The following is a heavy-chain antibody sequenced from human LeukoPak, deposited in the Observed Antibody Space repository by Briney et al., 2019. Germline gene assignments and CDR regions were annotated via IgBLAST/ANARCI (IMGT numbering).Heavy chain of an antibody. CDR2: TYYRSKWYN. V-gene: IGHV6-1*01. J-gene: IGHJ6*02. CDR3: ARDSEKVAVAGTSVVYYYYGMDV. CDR1: GDSFSSSSAA. D-gene: IGHD6-19*01. Sequence: SQTLSLTCAISGDSFSSSSAAWNWIRQSPSRGLEWLGRTYYRSKWYNDYAVSVKSRITINPDTSKNQFSLQLNSVTPEDTAVYYCARDSEKVAVAGTSVVYYYYGMDVWGQGTTVTVSS.